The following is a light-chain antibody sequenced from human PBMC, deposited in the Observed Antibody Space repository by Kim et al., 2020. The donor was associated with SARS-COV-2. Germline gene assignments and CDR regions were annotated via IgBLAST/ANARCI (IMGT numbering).Light chain of an antibody. Sequence: QSALTQPASVSGSPGQSITISCTGTSSDVGGYNYVSWYQQHPGKAPKLIIYDVSGSNRFSGSKSGNTASLTISGLQAEDEADYYCSSYTSSTTVVFGGGTQLTVL. CDR2: DVS. J-gene: IGLJ2*01. CDR1: SSDVGGYNY. V-gene: IGLV2-14*01. CDR3: SSYTSSTTVV.